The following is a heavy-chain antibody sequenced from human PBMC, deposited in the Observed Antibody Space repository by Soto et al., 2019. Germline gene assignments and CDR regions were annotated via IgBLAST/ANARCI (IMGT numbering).Heavy chain of an antibody. D-gene: IGHD6-19*01. CDR3: AKQRGYSSGWYGAFDI. Sequence: EVQLLESGGGLVPPGGSLRLSCAASGFTFTSYAMSWVRQAPGKGLEWVSLISGSGGSTYYADSVKGRFTISRDDSKNGVYLQMGSLRAEDTAVYYCAKQRGYSSGWYGAFDIWGQGTMVTVSS. CDR2: ISGSGGST. J-gene: IGHJ3*02. V-gene: IGHV3-23*01. CDR1: GFTFTSYA.